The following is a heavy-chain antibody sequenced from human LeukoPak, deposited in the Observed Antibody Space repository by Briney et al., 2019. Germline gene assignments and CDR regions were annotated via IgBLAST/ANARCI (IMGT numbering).Heavy chain of an antibody. CDR2: IRYDGSNK. CDR3: ARVRGGSGRSYAADAFDI. CDR1: GFTFSSYG. V-gene: IGHV3-30*02. Sequence: GGSLRLSCAASGFTFSSYGMHWVRQAPGKGLEWVAFIRYDGSNKYYADSVKGRFTISRDNSKNTLYLQMNRLRAEDTAVYYCARVRGGSGRSYAADAFDIWGQGTMVTVSS. D-gene: IGHD1-26*01. J-gene: IGHJ3*02.